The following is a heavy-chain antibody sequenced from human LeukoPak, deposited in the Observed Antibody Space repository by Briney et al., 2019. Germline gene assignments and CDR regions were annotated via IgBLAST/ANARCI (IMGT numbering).Heavy chain of an antibody. CDR2: ISSSSSYI. CDR3: ARGYSSGYPLDY. D-gene: IGHD3-22*01. J-gene: IGHJ4*02. V-gene: IGHV3-21*01. Sequence: GGSLRLSCAASGFTFSSYSMNWVRQAPGKGLEWVSSISSSSSYIYYADSVKGRFTISRDNAKNSLYLQMNSLRAEDTAVYYCARGYSSGYPLDYWGQGTLVTVSS. CDR1: GFTFSSYS.